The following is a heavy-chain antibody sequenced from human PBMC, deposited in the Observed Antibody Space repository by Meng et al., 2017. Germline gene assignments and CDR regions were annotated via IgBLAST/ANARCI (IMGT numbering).Heavy chain of an antibody. CDR3: ARQGGIAAAGTIWFDP. J-gene: IGHJ5*02. V-gene: IGHV4-59*01. D-gene: IGHD6-13*01. CDR1: GGSISSYY. CDR2: IYYSGST. Sequence: SETLSLICTVSGGSISSYYWSWIRQPPGKGLEWIGYIYYSGSTNYNPSLKSRVTISVDTSKNQFSLKLSSVTAADTAVYYCARQGGIAAAGTIWFDPWGQGTLVTVSS.